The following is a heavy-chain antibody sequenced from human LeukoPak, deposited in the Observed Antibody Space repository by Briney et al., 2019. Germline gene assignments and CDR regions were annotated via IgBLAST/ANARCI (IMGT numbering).Heavy chain of an antibody. J-gene: IGHJ3*02. D-gene: IGHD6-6*01. Sequence: SETLSLTCAVYGGSFSGYYWSWIRQPPGKGLEWIGEINHSGSTNYNPSLKSRVTISVDTSKNQFSLKLSSVTAADTAVYYCAREYSSSSVGAFDIWGQGTMVTVPS. CDR2: INHSGST. CDR3: AREYSSSSVGAFDI. V-gene: IGHV4-34*01. CDR1: GGSFSGYY.